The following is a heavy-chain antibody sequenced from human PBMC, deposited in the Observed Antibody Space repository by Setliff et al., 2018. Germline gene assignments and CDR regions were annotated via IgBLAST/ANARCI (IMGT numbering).Heavy chain of an antibody. CDR2: TIPMFGTT. CDR3: VREYSGGGLT. Sequence: SVKVSCKASGATFSSYGISWVRQAPGQGLEWMGGTIPMFGTTEYAQKFQGGLTIITDESTNTAFMQLSSLRSDDTAVYFCVREYSGGGLTWGQGTMVTVSS. V-gene: IGHV1-69*05. J-gene: IGHJ3*01. CDR1: GATFSSYG. D-gene: IGHD1-26*01.